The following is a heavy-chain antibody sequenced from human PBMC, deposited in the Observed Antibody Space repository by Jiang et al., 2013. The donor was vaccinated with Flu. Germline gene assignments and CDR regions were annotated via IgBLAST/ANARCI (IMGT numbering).Heavy chain of an antibody. D-gene: IGHD5-18*01. V-gene: IGHV1-2*02. Sequence: SGAEVKKPGATVKVSCKTSGFTFTDYYFHWVRQAPGQGLEWMGWINPNSSDTSYAQKFQGRVTMTTDTSINTAYMELTRLTSDDTAIYYCARDPDTPMPIDFWGQGTLVAVFS. CDR2: INPNSSDT. J-gene: IGHJ4*02. CDR1: GFTFTDYY. CDR3: ARDPDTPMPIDF.